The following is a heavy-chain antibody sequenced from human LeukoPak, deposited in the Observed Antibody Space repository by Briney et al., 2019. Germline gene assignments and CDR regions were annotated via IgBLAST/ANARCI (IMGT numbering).Heavy chain of an antibody. CDR2: IYTSGST. CDR3: ARASPPVVPAAYYYYYMDV. V-gene: IGHV4-61*02. Sequence: SQTLSLTCTVSGCSPSSGSYYWSWIRQPAGKGLEWIGRIYTSGSTNYNPSLKSRVTISVDTSKNQFSLKLSSVTAADTAVYYCARASPPVVPAAYYYYYMDVWGKGTTVTVSS. J-gene: IGHJ6*03. CDR1: GCSPSSGSYY. D-gene: IGHD2-2*01.